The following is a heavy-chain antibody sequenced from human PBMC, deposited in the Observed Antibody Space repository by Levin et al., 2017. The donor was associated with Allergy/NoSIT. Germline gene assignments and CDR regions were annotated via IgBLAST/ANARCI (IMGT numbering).Heavy chain of an antibody. Sequence: SETLSLTCAVSGGSISSGGYSWSWIRQPPGKGLEWIGNIYLSGSTNDNPSLKSRVTISVDRSKNQVSLKLIYVTAADTAVYYCARVAGYSYGYYFDYWRPGTLVTVSS. CDR2: IYLSGST. CDR3: ARVAGYSYGYYFDY. V-gene: IGHV4-30-2*01. J-gene: IGHJ4*02. D-gene: IGHD5-18*01. CDR1: GGSISSGGYS.